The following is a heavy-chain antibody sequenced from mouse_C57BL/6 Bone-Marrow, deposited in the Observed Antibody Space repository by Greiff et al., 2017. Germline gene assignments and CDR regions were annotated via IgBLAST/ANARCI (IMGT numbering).Heavy chain of an antibody. Sequence: DVQLQESGPGLVKPSQSLSLTCSVTGYSITSGYYWNWIRQFPGNKLEWMGYISYDGSNNYNPSLKNRISITRDTSKNQVFLKLNSVTTEDTATYYCAREDYDYDYYYAMDYWGQGTSVTVSS. CDR2: ISYDGSN. D-gene: IGHD2-4*01. V-gene: IGHV3-6*01. J-gene: IGHJ4*01. CDR3: AREDYDYDYYYAMDY. CDR1: GYSITSGYY.